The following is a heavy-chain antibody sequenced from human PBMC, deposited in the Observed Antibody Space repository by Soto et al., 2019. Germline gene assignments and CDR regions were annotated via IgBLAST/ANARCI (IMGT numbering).Heavy chain of an antibody. D-gene: IGHD3-3*01. CDR2: ISYDGSNK. CDR3: ARDGYYDFWSGYYPRNYYYYGMDV. J-gene: IGHJ6*02. Sequence: GGSLRLSCAASGFTFSSYAMHWVRQAPGKGLEWVAVISYDGSNKYYADSVKGRFTISRDNSKNTLYLQMNSLRAEDTAVYYCARDGYYDFWSGYYPRNYYYYGMDVWGQGTTVTVSS. CDR1: GFTFSSYA. V-gene: IGHV3-30-3*01.